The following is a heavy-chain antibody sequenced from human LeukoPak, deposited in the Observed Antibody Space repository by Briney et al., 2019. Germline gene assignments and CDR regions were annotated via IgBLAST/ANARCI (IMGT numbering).Heavy chain of an antibody. V-gene: IGHV1-24*01. CDR3: ATLYCGGDCYRDY. CDR1: GYTLTELS. J-gene: IGHJ4*02. D-gene: IGHD2-21*02. Sequence: ASVKVSCKVSGYTLTELSMHWVRQAPGKGLEWMGGFDPEDGETIYTQKFQGRVTMTEDTSTDTAYMELSSLRSEDTAVYYCATLYCGGDCYRDYWGQGTLVTVSS. CDR2: FDPEDGET.